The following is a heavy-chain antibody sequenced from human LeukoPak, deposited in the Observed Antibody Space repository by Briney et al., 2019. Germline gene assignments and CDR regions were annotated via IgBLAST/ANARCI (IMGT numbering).Heavy chain of an antibody. J-gene: IGHJ5*02. CDR2: IYHSGST. V-gene: IGHV4-30-2*01. D-gene: IGHD5-24*01. CDR1: GGSISSGGYS. CDR3: ARRESDGYNQNGFDP. Sequence: SETLSLTCAVSGGSISSGGYSWSWIRQPPGKGLEWIGYIYHSGSTYYNPSLKSRVTISVDTSKNQFSLKLSSVTDADTAVYYCARRESDGYNQNGFDPWGQGTLVTVTS.